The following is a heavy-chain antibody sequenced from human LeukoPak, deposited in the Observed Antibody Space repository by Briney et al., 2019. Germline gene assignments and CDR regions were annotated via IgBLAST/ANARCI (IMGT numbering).Heavy chain of an antibody. CDR1: GFTFSSYG. CDR3: AKDRGYSSGWFGYFDY. Sequence: GGSLRLSCAPSGFTFSSYGMHWVRQAPVKGLEWVAFIRFDGSNRYYADSVKGRFTISRDNSKNTLNLQMNSLRAEDTAVYYCAKDRGYSSGWFGYFDYWGQGTLVTVSS. CDR2: IRFDGSNR. J-gene: IGHJ4*02. D-gene: IGHD6-19*01. V-gene: IGHV3-30*02.